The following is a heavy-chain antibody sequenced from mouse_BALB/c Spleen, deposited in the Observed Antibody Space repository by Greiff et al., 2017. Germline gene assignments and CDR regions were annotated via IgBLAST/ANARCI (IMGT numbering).Heavy chain of an antibody. Sequence: EVMLVESGGGLVKPGGSLKLSCAASGFTFSSYAMSWVRQTPEKRLEWVASISSGGSTYYPDSVKGRFTISRDNARNILYLQMSSLRSEDTAMYYCAREGGYYGSSYGKVAYWGQGTLVTVSA. V-gene: IGHV5-6-5*01. D-gene: IGHD1-1*01. CDR2: ISSGGST. CDR3: AREGGYYGSSYGKVAY. CDR1: GFTFSSYA. J-gene: IGHJ3*01.